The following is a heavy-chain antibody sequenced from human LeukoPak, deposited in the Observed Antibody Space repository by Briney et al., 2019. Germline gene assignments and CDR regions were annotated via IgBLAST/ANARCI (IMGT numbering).Heavy chain of an antibody. CDR1: GGTFSSYA. Sequence: SVKVSCKASGGTFSSYAISWVRQAPGQGLEWTGRIIPILGIANYAQKFQGRVTITADKSTSTAYMELSSLRSEDTAVYYCARVNQGRGGYYYGMDVWGQGTTVTVSS. CDR3: ARVNQGRGGYYYGMDV. D-gene: IGHD3-10*01. J-gene: IGHJ6*02. V-gene: IGHV1-69*04. CDR2: IIPILGIA.